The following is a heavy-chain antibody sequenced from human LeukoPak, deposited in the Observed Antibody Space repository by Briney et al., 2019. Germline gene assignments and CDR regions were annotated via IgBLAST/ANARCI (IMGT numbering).Heavy chain of an antibody. CDR3: ARSEGYYDSSGYLDY. Sequence: ASVKVSCKASGYTFTSCGISWVRQAPGQGLEWMGWISAYNGNTNYAQKLQGRVTMTTDTSTSTAYMELRSLRSDDTAVYYCARSEGYYDSSGYLDYWGQGTLVTVSS. CDR2: ISAYNGNT. D-gene: IGHD3-22*01. V-gene: IGHV1-18*01. J-gene: IGHJ4*02. CDR1: GYTFTSCG.